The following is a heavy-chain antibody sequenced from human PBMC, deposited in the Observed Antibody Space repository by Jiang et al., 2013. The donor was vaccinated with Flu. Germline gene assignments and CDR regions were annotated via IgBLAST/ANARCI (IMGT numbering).Heavy chain of an antibody. D-gene: IGHD6-13*01. CDR2: IDHRGNT. CDR3: SRGGGHSSWGGPFDY. J-gene: IGHJ4*02. V-gene: IGHV4-34*01. Sequence: GLEWIGDIDHRGNTNYNPSLKRRVTISVDTSKNQFSLKLTSVTAADTTVYYCSRGGGHSSWGGPFDYWGQGTLVTVSS.